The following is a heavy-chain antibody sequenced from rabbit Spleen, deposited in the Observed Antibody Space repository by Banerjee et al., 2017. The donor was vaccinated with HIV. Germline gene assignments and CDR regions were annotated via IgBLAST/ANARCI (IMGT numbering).Heavy chain of an antibody. CDR3: ARADAGTTNAFSF. J-gene: IGHJ3*01. CDR2: IYTDTSGT. D-gene: IGHD4-2*01. Sequence: QEQLVESGGGLVQPEGSLTLTCKASGFDFSSAYDMCWVRQAPGKGLEWIGCIYTDTSGTYYASWATGRFTISKASSTTVTLQMASLTAADTATYFCARADAGTTNAFSFWGPGTLVTVS. CDR1: GFDFSSAYD. V-gene: IGHV1S45*01.